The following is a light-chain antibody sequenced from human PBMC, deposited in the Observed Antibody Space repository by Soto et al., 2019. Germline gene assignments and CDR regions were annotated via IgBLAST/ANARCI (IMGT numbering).Light chain of an antibody. J-gene: IGKJ3*01. CDR1: QNIHSF. CDR2: GGS. V-gene: IGKV1-39*01. Sequence: DIQMTQSPSSLAESVGERVTITCRASQNIHSFLNWYQQKPGKAPQVLIYGGSALQSGVPSRFSGSGSGTDFTLTISSLQPEDFASYFCQQSYNIPFTFGPGTRVDI. CDR3: QQSYNIPFT.